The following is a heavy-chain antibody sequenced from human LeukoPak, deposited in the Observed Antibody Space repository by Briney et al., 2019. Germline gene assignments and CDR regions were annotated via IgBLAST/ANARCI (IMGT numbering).Heavy chain of an antibody. Sequence: SETLSLTWTVSGGSISSYYWNWIRQPPGKGLEWIGYIYHSGSTNYNPSLKSRVTISVDTSKNQFSLKLRSVTAADTAVYYCARSSGYYYYFDYWGKGTLVTVSS. V-gene: IGHV4-59*01. CDR2: IYHSGST. CDR1: GGSISSYY. J-gene: IGHJ4*02. D-gene: IGHD3-22*01. CDR3: ARSSGYYYYFDY.